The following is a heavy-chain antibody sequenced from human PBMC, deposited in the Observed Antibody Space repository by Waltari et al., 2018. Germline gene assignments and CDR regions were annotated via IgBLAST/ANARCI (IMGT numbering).Heavy chain of an antibody. CDR1: DDSISSDY. CDR3: ARALVTTRISFDY. J-gene: IGHJ4*02. V-gene: IGHV4-59*08. D-gene: IGHD4-17*01. CDR2: ISNTGIT. Sequence: QVQLQESGLGLVEPSETLSLTCTVADDSISSDYWSWIRQPAGKGLEWIGYISNTGITNYIPSLKSRVTFSVDTSKDQFSLKRSSATAADTAVYYCARALVTTRISFDYWAWEPWSPSPQ.